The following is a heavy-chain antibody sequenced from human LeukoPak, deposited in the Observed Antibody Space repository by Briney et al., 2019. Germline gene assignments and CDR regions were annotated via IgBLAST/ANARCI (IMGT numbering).Heavy chain of an antibody. CDR2: IYYSGST. CDR3: ARVPITMVRGVIKGGDGAFDI. D-gene: IGHD3-10*01. Sequence: PSETLSLTCTVSGGSISSYYWSWIRQPPGKGLEWIGYIYYSGSTNYNPSLKSRVTISVDTSKNQFSLKLSSVTAADTAVYYCARVPITMVRGVIKGGDGAFDIWGQGTMVTVSS. V-gene: IGHV4-59*01. J-gene: IGHJ3*02. CDR1: GGSISSYY.